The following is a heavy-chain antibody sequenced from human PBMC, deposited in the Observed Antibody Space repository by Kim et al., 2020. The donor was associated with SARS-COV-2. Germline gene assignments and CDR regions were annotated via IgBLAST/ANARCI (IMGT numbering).Heavy chain of an antibody. D-gene: IGHD2-15*01. V-gene: IGHV4-34*01. J-gene: IGHJ4*02. CDR3: ARLGRPPGW. CDR2: INHSGST. Sequence: SETLSLTCAVYGGSFSGYYWSWIRQPPGKGLEWIGEINHSGSTNYNPSLKSRVTISVDTSKNQFSLKLSSVTAADTAVYYCARLGRPPGWWGQGTLVTVSS. CDR1: GGSFSGYY.